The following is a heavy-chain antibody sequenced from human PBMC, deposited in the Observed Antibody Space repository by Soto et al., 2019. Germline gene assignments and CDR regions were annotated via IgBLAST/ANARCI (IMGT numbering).Heavy chain of an antibody. CDR1: GGSFSGYI. Sequence: QVQLQQWGGGLLKPSETLSLNCAVHGGSFSGYIWTWIRQPPRRGLQLIGQINDSGSTYYNPSLTKPPIISMQTSNDQFPLDLTAATAADPAMYYCSRGLITGRSYSGGCYYFDHWGEGTQFTVSS. CDR3: SRGLITGRSYSGGCYYFDH. D-gene: IGHD1-26*01. V-gene: IGHV4-34*02. CDR2: INDSGST. J-gene: IGHJ4*01.